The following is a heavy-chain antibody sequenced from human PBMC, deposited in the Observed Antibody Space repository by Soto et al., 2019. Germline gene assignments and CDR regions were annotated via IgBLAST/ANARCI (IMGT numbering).Heavy chain of an antibody. D-gene: IGHD3-10*01. CDR2: IIPIFGTA. CDR3: ARTGAPRAHYFDY. Sequence: VKVSCKASGGTFSSYAISWVRQAPGQGLEWMGGIIPIFGTANYAQKFQGRVTITADKSTSTAYMELSSLRSEDTAVYYCARTGAPRAHYFDYWGQGTLVTVSS. CDR1: GGTFSSYA. J-gene: IGHJ4*02. V-gene: IGHV1-69*13.